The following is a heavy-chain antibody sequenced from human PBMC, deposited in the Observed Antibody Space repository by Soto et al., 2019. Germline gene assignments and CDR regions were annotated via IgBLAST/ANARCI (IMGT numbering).Heavy chain of an antibody. CDR3: AKGKGVGATPDGANC. Sequence: EVQVLESGGSLVQPGGSLRLSCAASGFTFSSIGMNWVRQAPGKGLEWVSGVRSDGDTTYNAESVKGRFTVSRDTSKNTVSLQMNSLRAEDTAVYYCAKGKGVGATPDGANCWGQGTPVTVSS. D-gene: IGHD1-26*01. V-gene: IGHV3-23*01. CDR1: GFTFSSIG. J-gene: IGHJ4*02. CDR2: VRSDGDTT.